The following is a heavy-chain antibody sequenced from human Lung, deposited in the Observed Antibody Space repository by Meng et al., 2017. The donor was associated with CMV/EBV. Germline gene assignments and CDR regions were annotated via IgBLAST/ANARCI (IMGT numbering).Heavy chain of an antibody. V-gene: IGHV4-4*02. CDR3: ARIERRRILKYCGSDCSTTDY. J-gene: IGHJ4*02. CDR2: IYQSGST. D-gene: IGHD2-21*02. CDR1: GGSITSSNL. Sequence: QVQLQESGPGLVKPSGTLSLTCAVSGGSITSSNLWTWVRQVPGKGLEWIGEIYQSGSTNYNPSLKSRVTISVDKFKNQFSLKLGSVTAADTAVYYWARIERRRILKYCGSDCSTTDYWGQGTLVTVSS.